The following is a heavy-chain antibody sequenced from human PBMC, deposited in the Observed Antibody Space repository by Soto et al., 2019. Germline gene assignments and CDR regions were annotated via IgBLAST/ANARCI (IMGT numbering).Heavy chain of an antibody. V-gene: IGHV3-23*01. Sequence: PGGSLRLSCAASGFTFSSYDMSWVRQAPGKGLEWVSGISGSGDSTYYADSVKGRFTISRDNSKNTLYLQLSSLRAEDTAVYYCARVRGFYETFDYWGQGTLVTVSS. CDR3: ARVRGFYETFDY. CDR1: GFTFSSYD. CDR2: ISGSGDST. D-gene: IGHD3-22*01. J-gene: IGHJ4*02.